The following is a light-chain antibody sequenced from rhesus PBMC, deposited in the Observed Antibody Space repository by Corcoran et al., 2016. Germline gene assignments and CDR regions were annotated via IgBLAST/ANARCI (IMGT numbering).Light chain of an antibody. CDR2: KAT. Sequence: DIQMTQSPSSLSASVGDTVTITCRASQSTGSWLAWYQQKPGNAPKVLIYKATSLQRGVPSRFSGSGSGTDFTLTINSLQSEDFATYYCQQYGSRPPTFGQGTKVEFQ. V-gene: IGKV1-22*01. CDR1: QSTGSW. CDR3: QQYGSRPPT. J-gene: IGKJ1*01.